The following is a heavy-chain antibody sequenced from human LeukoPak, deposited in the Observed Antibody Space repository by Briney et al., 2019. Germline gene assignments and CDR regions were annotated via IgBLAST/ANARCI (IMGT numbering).Heavy chain of an antibody. CDR2: IKHSGST. CDR1: GGSFSGYY. D-gene: IGHD3-10*01. J-gene: IGHJ5*02. Sequence: SETLSLTCAVYGGSFSGYYWSWTRQPPGKGLEWIGEIKHSGSTNYNPSLKSRVTISVDTSKNQFSLKLSSVTAADTAVYYCARGRLGYYGSGSYHKGFDPWGQGTLVTVSS. CDR3: ARGRLGYYGSGSYHKGFDP. V-gene: IGHV4-34*01.